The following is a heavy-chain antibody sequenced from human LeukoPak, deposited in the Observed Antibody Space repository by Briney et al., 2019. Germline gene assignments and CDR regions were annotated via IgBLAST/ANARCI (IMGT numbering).Heavy chain of an antibody. J-gene: IGHJ4*02. CDR2: ISAYNGNT. D-gene: IGHD2-15*01. V-gene: IGHV1-18*01. CDR3: ARDLEYCSGGSCFTFGY. Sequence: ASVKVSCKASGYTFTSYGISWVRQAPGQGLEWMGWISAYNGNTNYAQKLQGRVTMTTDTSTSTAYMELRSLRSDDTAVYYCARDLEYCSGGSCFTFGYWGQGTLVTVSS. CDR1: GYTFTSYG.